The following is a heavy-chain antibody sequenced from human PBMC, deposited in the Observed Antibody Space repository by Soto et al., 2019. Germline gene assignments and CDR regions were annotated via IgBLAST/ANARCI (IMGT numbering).Heavy chain of an antibody. Sequence: PSETLSLTCTVSGGSISSYYWSWIRQPPGKGLEWIGYIYYSGSTNYNPSLKSRVTISVDTSKNQFSLKLSSVTAADTAVYYCARDKVALDYWGQGTLVTVSS. V-gene: IGHV4-59*01. CDR1: GGSISSYY. J-gene: IGHJ4*02. CDR3: ARDKVALDY. CDR2: IYYSGST. D-gene: IGHD5-12*01.